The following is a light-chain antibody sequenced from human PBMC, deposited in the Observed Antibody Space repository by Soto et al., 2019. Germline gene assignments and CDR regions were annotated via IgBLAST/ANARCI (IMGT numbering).Light chain of an antibody. J-gene: IGKJ2*01. CDR3: QQYGTSPPYS. CDR1: QSVTSTY. CDR2: GAS. V-gene: IGKV3-20*01. Sequence: EIVLTQSPGILSLSPGARATLSCRASQSVTSTYLAWHQQKPGQAPRLLIYGASSRATGVPDRFSGSGSGTDFTLTISRLEPEDFAVYYCQQYGTSPPYSFGRGTKLEIK.